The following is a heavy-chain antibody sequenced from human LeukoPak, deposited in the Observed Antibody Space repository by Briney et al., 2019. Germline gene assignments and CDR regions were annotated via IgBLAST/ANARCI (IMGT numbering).Heavy chain of an antibody. CDR1: GFTFSTYA. J-gene: IGHJ4*02. V-gene: IGHV3-30*04. CDR3: ARVEDYDILTGFDY. CDR2: ISYDGSNK. D-gene: IGHD3-9*01. Sequence: GGSLRLSCAASGFTFSTYAMHWVRQAPGKGLEWVAVISYDGSNKYYADSVKGRFTISRDNSKNTLYLQMNSLRAEDTAVYYCARVEDYDILTGFDYWGQGTLVTVSS.